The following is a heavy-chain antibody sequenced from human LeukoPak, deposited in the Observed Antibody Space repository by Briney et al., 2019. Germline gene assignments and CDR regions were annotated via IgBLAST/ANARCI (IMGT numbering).Heavy chain of an antibody. CDR3: ARDTYYDFWSGYHFYFDY. J-gene: IGHJ4*02. CDR1: GYTFTSYG. D-gene: IGHD3-3*01. Sequence: ASVKVSCKASGYTFTSYGISWVRQAPGQGLEWMGWISAYNGNTNYAQKLQGRVTMTKDTSTSTAYMELRSLRSDDTAVYYCARDTYYDFWSGYHFYFDYWGQGTLVTVSS. CDR2: ISAYNGNT. V-gene: IGHV1-18*01.